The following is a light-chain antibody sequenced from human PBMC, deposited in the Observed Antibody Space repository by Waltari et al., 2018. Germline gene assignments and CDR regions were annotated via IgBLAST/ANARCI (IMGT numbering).Light chain of an antibody. CDR1: QSVDNY. V-gene: IGKV3-11*01. J-gene: IGKJ5*01. Sequence: EIVLTQSPATLSLSPGERATLSCRASQSVDNYLLWYQQKPGQTPRLVMYHASNRATGIPTRFSGSWSGTVFTLTISSLEPEDFAVYYCHQRSNWPITFGQGTRLEIK. CDR2: HAS. CDR3: HQRSNWPIT.